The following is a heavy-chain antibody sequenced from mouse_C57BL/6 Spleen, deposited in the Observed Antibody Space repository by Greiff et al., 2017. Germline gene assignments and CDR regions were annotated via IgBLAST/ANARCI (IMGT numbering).Heavy chain of an antibody. CDR1: GYTFTSYW. CDR3: ASPIYYDYDVFAD. CDR2: IHPNSGST. D-gene: IGHD2-4*01. V-gene: IGHV1-64*01. J-gene: IGHJ3*01. Sequence: QVQLQQPGAELVKPGASVKLSCKASGYTFTSYWMHWVKQRPGQGLEWIGMIHPNSGSTNYNEKFKSKATLTVDKSSSTAYMQLSSLTSEDSAVYYCASPIYYDYDVFADWGQGTLVTVSA.